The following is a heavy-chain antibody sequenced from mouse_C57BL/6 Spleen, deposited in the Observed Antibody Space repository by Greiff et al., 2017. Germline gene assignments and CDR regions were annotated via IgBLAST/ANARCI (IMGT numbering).Heavy chain of an antibody. CDR1: GYAFSSSW. D-gene: IGHD2-4*01. J-gene: IGHJ3*01. CDR3: ARKAKLLRPGELAY. Sequence: QVQLQQSGPELVKPGASVKISCKASGYAFSSSWMNWVKQRPGKGLEWIGRIYPGDGDTNYNGKFKGKATLTADKSSSTAYMQLSSLTSEDSAVYFCARKAKLLRPGELAYWGQGTLVTVSA. CDR2: IYPGDGDT. V-gene: IGHV1-82*01.